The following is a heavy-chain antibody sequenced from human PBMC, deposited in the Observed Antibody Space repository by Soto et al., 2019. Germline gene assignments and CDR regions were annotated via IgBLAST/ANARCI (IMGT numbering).Heavy chain of an antibody. D-gene: IGHD3-10*01. V-gene: IGHV1-18*01. Sequence: ASVKVSCKASGYTFTSYGISWVRQAPGQGLEWMGWISAYNGNTNYAQKLQGRVTMTTDTSTSTAYMELRSLRSDDTAVYYCARVVHYYGPGSYLGYYYHYMDVWGKGTTVTV. CDR2: ISAYNGNT. CDR3: ARVVHYYGPGSYLGYYYHYMDV. CDR1: GYTFTSYG. J-gene: IGHJ6*03.